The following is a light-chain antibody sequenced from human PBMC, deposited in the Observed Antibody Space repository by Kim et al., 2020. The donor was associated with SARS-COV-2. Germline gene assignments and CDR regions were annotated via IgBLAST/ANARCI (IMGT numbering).Light chain of an antibody. CDR2: DAS. CDR3: QQRANRPPT. Sequence: DIFLTQSPATLSLSPGERATLSCRASESINKLLAWYQQKPGQAPRLLIYDASNRATGIPARFSGSGSGTDFTLTISSLEPEDFALYYCQQRANRPPTFGQGTKLEI. V-gene: IGKV3-11*01. J-gene: IGKJ1*01. CDR1: ESINKL.